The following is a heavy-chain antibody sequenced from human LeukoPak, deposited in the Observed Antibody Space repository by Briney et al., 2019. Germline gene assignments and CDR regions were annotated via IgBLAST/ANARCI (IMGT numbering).Heavy chain of an antibody. D-gene: IGHD6-13*01. J-gene: IGHJ4*02. Sequence: GGSLRLSCAASGFTFSSYAMHWVRQAPGKGLEWVAFTRYDGSNKYYADSVKGRFTISRDNSKNTLYLQMNSLRAEDTAVYYCARGQRSYSSSWYVGADYWGQGTLVTVSS. CDR3: ARGQRSYSSSWYVGADY. CDR2: TRYDGSNK. CDR1: GFTFSSYA. V-gene: IGHV3-30*02.